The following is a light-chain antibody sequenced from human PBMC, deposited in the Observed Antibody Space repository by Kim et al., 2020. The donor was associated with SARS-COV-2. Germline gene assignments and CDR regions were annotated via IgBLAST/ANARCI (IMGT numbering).Light chain of an antibody. CDR3: QVWDSSSYQVV. Sequence: APGKTARITGGGNNIGSKSVHWCQQKPGQAPVRVIFYDTDRPSGIPERFSGSNSGNTATLTISRVEAGDEADYYCQVWDSSSYQVVFGGGTQLTVL. CDR1: NIGSKS. J-gene: IGLJ2*01. V-gene: IGLV3-21*04. CDR2: YDT.